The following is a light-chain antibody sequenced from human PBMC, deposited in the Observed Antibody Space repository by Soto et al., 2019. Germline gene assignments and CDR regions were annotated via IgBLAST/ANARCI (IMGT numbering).Light chain of an antibody. CDR1: RSVSSIY. CDR2: ATS. J-gene: IGKJ5*01. V-gene: IGKV3-20*01. CDR3: QQYGSSPIT. Sequence: VWTQSPGTLSLSPGARATLSCRASRSVSSIYLAWYQQKPGEAPSLLIYATSSRATGIPARFSGSGSGTDFSLTISRLEPEDFAVYYCQQYGSSPITFGQGTRLEI.